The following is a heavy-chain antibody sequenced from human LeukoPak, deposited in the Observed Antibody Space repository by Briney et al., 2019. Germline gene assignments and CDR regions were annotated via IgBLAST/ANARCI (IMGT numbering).Heavy chain of an antibody. Sequence: QPGGSLRLSCAASGNYWMHWVRQAPGKGLVWVSHINSDGSWTGYADSVKGRFTISKDNAKNTVYLQMNNLRAEDTAVYYCVSSYETYWGRGTLVTVSS. J-gene: IGHJ4*02. CDR3: VSSYETY. V-gene: IGHV3-74*01. CDR2: INSDGSWT. CDR1: GNYW. D-gene: IGHD2-2*01.